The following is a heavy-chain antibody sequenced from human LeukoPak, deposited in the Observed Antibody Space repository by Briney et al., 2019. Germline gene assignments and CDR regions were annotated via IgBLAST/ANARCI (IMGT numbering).Heavy chain of an antibody. D-gene: IGHD1-1*01. J-gene: IGHJ3*02. Sequence: PGGSLRLSCAASGFTFSSYAMHWVRQAPGKGLEYVSSISSNGGSTYYANSVKGRFTISRDNSKNTLYLQMGSLRADDMAVYYCARDPTINDRLALDMGGRGTMDTVS. V-gene: IGHV3-64*01. CDR3: ARDPTINDRLALDM. CDR2: ISSNGGST. CDR1: GFTFSSYA.